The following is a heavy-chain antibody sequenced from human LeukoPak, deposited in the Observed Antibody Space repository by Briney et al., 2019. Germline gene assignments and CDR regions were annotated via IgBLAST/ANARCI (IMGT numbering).Heavy chain of an antibody. CDR2: ISGTSTYI. V-gene: IGHV3-21*01. D-gene: IGHD1-20*01. Sequence: GSLSLSCEVSGFTFSNYSMHWVRQAPGKGLEWVSSISGTSTYIYYADSVKGRFTISRDNTKNSLYLQMNSLRAEDTAVYYCARVRDITGRNWFDPWGQGTLVTVSS. CDR1: GFTFSNYS. J-gene: IGHJ5*02. CDR3: ARVRDITGRNWFDP.